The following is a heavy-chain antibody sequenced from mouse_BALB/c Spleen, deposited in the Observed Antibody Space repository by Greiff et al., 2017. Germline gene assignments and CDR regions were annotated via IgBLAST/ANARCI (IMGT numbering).Heavy chain of an antibody. Sequence: VQRVESGPGLVAPSQSLSITCTVSGFSLTGYGVNWVRQPPGKGLEWLGMIWGDGSTDYNSALKSRLSISKDNSKSQVFLKMNSLQTDDTARYYCARSRQLGLRGGGYAMDYWGQGTSVTVSS. J-gene: IGHJ4*01. CDR3: ARSRQLGLRGGGYAMDY. CDR2: IWGDGST. CDR1: GFSLTGYG. V-gene: IGHV2-6-7*01. D-gene: IGHD3-2*01.